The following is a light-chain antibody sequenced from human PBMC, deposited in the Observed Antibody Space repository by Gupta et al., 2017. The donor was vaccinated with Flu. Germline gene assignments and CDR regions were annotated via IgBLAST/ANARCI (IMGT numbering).Light chain of an antibody. J-gene: IGKJ1*01. CDR2: GAS. CDR3: IQSKPYPGT. V-gene: IGKV1-17*01. Sequence: DLPMTQSPPSLSASVGDSVPIPCRASQDIRKYLGWYQQKPGKAPKRLIYGASSLHSGVPARFSGSGSETDFTLKIRSMKTEDYATYYCIQSKPYPGTFGQGTKVEIK. CDR1: QDIRKY.